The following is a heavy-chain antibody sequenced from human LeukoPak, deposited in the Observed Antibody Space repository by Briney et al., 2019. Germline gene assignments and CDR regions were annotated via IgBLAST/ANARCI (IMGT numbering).Heavy chain of an antibody. V-gene: IGHV1-8*01. J-gene: IGHJ6*03. Sequence: GASVKVSCKASGYTFTSYDINWVRQATGQGLEWMGWMNPNSGNTGYAQKFQGRVTMTRNTSISTAYMELSSLRSEDTAVYYCARASCSSTSCYFHFYYYYYMDVWGKGTTVTVSS. CDR2: MNPNSGNT. CDR1: GYTFTSYD. CDR3: ARASCSSTSCYFHFYYYYYMDV. D-gene: IGHD2-2*01.